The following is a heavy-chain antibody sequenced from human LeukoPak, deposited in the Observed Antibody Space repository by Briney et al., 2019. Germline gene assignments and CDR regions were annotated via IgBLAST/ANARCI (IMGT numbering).Heavy chain of an antibody. Sequence: KPSETLSLTCTVSGGSISSSSYYWGGIRQPPGKGLEWIGSIYYSGSTYYNPSLKSRVTISVDTSKNQFSLKLSSVTAADTAVYYCARAHYGDYVFWGQGTLVTVSS. D-gene: IGHD4-17*01. CDR1: GGSISSSSYY. J-gene: IGHJ4*02. V-gene: IGHV4-39*07. CDR2: IYYSGST. CDR3: ARAHYGDYVF.